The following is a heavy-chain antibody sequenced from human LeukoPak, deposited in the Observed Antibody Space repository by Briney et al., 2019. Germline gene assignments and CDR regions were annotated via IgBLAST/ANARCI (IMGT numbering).Heavy chain of an antibody. Sequence: HSQTLSLTCALSGDSVSSNSATWNWIRQSPSRGLEWLGRTYYRSKWYNEYAPSVKGRIAFNPDTSKNQFSLQLDSATPEDTAVYYCARALPRYFDYWGQGTLVAVSS. CDR2: TYYRSKWYN. D-gene: IGHD2-21*02. V-gene: IGHV6-1*01. CDR3: ARALPRYFDY. CDR1: GDSVSSNSAT. J-gene: IGHJ4*02.